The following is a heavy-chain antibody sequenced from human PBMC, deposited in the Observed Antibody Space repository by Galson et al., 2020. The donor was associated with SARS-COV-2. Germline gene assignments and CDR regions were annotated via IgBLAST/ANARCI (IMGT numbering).Heavy chain of an antibody. CDR2: IYSGAST. CDR3: ARDLDYYGMDV. Sequence: QLGESLKISCAASGFTVSSNYMSWVRQAPGKGPEWVSVIYSGASTYYADYVKGRFTISRDNSKNTLYLQLNSLRAEDTAVYYCARDLDYYGMDVWGQGTTVTVSS. V-gene: IGHV3-53*01. J-gene: IGHJ6*02. CDR1: GFTVSSNY.